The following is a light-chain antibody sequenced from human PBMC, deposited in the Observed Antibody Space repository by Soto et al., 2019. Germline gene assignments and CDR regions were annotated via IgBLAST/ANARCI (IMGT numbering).Light chain of an antibody. CDR1: RSNIGAHYP. J-gene: IGLJ1*01. Sequence: QSVLTQPPSVSGAPGQRVTISCTGSRSNIGAHYPVHWYLHLPGRAPKVLIYSNSNRPSGVPDRFSGSKSGTSASLAITGLQADDEDDYYCQSYDSTLSGYVFGTGTKLTVL. CDR2: SNS. V-gene: IGLV1-40*01. CDR3: QSYDSTLSGYV.